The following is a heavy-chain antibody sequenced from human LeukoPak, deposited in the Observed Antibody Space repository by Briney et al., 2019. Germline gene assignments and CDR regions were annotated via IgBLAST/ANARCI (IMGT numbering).Heavy chain of an antibody. CDR1: GFTVSSSY. CDR3: ARDLDYYDSSGSHRRRNYCDY. V-gene: IGHV3-53*01. CDR2: IHSDGST. D-gene: IGHD3-22*01. Sequence: GGSLRLSCAASGFTVSSSYMSWVRHAPEKGLEWVSIIHSDGSTYYADSVKGRFTISRDTSKNTLYLQMNSLRGEDTAMYYCARDLDYYDSSGSHRRRNYCDYWGQGTLVTVSS. J-gene: IGHJ4*02.